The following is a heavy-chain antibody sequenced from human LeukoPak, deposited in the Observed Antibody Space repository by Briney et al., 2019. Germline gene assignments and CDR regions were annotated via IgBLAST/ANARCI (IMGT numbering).Heavy chain of an antibody. CDR2: IFSNGDT. D-gene: IGHD5-24*01. CDR1: GFTFSDYW. CDR3: TRDQMNY. V-gene: IGHV3-53*01. J-gene: IGHJ4*02. Sequence: QPGGSLRLSCAASGFTFSDYWMHWVRQAPGKGLEWVSLIFSNGDTHYADSVKGRFTISRDTSKNTVSLQMNSLRVEDTAMYYCTRDQMNYWGQGTLVTVSS.